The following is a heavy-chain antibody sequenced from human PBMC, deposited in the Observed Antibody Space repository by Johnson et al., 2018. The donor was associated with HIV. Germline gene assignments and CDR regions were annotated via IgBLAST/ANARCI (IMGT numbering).Heavy chain of an antibody. CDR3: ARASSGYSSDAFDI. J-gene: IGHJ3*02. Sequence: QVQLVESGGGVVQPGRSLRLSCAASGFTFSSYGMHWVRQAPGKGLEWVAVISYDGSDKYSADSVKGRFTISRDSSKNTLYLQMNSLRAEDTAVYYCARASSGYSSDAFDIWGQGTMVTVSS. V-gene: IGHV3-30*19. CDR2: ISYDGSDK. CDR1: GFTFSSYG. D-gene: IGHD3-22*01.